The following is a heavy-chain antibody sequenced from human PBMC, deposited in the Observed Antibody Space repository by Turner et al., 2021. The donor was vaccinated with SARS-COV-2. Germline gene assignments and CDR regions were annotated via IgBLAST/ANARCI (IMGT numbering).Heavy chain of an antibody. D-gene: IGHD6-13*01. CDR1: GFTFSIYW. CDR3: ARLAGSSWHFDY. CDR2: IKQDGSEK. V-gene: IGHV3-7*01. J-gene: IGHJ4*02. Sequence: EVPLVESGGGLVQPGGSLSLYCAASGFTFSIYWMSWVRQAPGKGLEWVANIKQDGSEKYYVVSVKGRFTISRDNAKNALYLQMNSLRAEDTAVYDWARLAGSSWHFDYWGQGTLVTVSS.